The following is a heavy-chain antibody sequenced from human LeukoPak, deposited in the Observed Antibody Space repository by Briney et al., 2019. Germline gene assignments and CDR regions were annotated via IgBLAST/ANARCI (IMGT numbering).Heavy chain of an antibody. CDR1: GYSISSGYY. V-gene: IGHV4-38-2*01. CDR2: IYHSGST. Sequence: SETLSLTCAVSGYSISSGYYCGWIRQPPGKGLEWIGSIYHSGSTYYNPSLKSRVTISVDTSKNQFSLKLSSVTAADTAVYYCARPTNTAMVYSDYWGQGTLVTISS. J-gene: IGHJ4*02. D-gene: IGHD5-18*01. CDR3: ARPTNTAMVYSDY.